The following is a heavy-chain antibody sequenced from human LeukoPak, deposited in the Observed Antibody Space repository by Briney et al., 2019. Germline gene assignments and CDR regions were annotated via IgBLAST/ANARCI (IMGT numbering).Heavy chain of an antibody. D-gene: IGHD2-15*01. V-gene: IGHV3-23*01. J-gene: IGHJ4*02. CDR2: ISGSGGST. Sequence: GGSLRLSCAASGFTFSSYAMSWVRQTPGKGLEWVSSISGSGGSTNYADSVTGRFTISRGNSNNTLYLQMNSLRADDTAVYYCAKQKGYCSGGSCHPFDYWGQGTLVTVSS. CDR3: AKQKGYCSGGSCHPFDY. CDR1: GFTFSSYA.